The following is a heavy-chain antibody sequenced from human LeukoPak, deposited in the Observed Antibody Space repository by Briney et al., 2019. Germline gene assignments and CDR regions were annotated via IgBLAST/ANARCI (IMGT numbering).Heavy chain of an antibody. J-gene: IGHJ4*02. CDR2: IYYSGST. D-gene: IGHD3-3*01. CDR1: GGSISSYY. CDR3: ARGPANDFWSGYYYGSFDY. V-gene: IGHV4-59*01. Sequence: SETLSLTCTVPGGSISSYYWSWIRQPPGKGLEWIGYIYYSGSTNYNPSLKSRVTISVDTSKNQFSLKLSSVTAADTAVYYCARGPANDFWSGYYYGSFDYWGQGTLVTVSS.